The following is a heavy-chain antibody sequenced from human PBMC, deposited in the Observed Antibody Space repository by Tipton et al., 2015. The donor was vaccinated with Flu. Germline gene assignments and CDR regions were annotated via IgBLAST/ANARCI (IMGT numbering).Heavy chain of an antibody. J-gene: IGHJ4*02. CDR3: ARVAYCNTAAGYCLDY. Sequence: SLRLSCAASGFSFADYVMTWVRQVPGKGLEWVSSIKRNGGSTGYGDSVKGRFSISSDNAKNSLYLQMNRLRVEDTALYYCARVAYCNTAAGYCLDYWGQGTLVTVSS. CDR2: IKRNGGST. D-gene: IGHD2/OR15-2a*01. V-gene: IGHV3-20*04. CDR1: GFSFADYV.